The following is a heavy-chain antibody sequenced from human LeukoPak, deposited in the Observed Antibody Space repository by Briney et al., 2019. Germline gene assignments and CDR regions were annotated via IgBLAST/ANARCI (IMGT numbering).Heavy chain of an antibody. J-gene: IGHJ4*02. D-gene: IGHD5-12*01. CDR2: IKQDGSGK. CDR1: GFTFSGYW. CDR3: ATYGGYGGGFDY. Sequence: GGSLRLSCAASGFTFSGYWMSWVRQAPGKGLEWVANIKQDGSGKYYVDSVKGRFTISRDNAKNSLYLQMNSLRAEDTAVYYCATYGGYGGGFDYWGQGTLVTVSS. V-gene: IGHV3-7*01.